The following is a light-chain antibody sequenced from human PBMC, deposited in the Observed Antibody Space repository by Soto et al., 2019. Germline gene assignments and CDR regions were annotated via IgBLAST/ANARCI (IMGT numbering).Light chain of an antibody. CDR1: TSDVGAYNY. CDR2: EVS. V-gene: IGLV2-14*01. J-gene: IGLJ1*01. Sequence: QSVLTQPASVSGSPRQSITISCTGSTSDVGAYNYVSWYKHHAGQAPQLMIYEVSNRPSGVSNRFSGSKSGNTASLTISGLQANDEGDYYCSSKTSSSSPFVFGTGTKLTVL. CDR3: SSKTSSSSPFV.